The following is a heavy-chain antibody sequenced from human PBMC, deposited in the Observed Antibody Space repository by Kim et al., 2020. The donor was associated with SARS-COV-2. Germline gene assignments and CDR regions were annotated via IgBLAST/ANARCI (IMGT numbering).Heavy chain of an antibody. Sequence: NKKYAQKCQDRVTLTKDTSTSTAYMELRSLISDDTAVYFCARDRDYRFDLWGQGTLVTVSS. J-gene: IGHJ4*02. CDR2: NK. CDR3: ARDRDYRFDL. V-gene: IGHV1-18*01. D-gene: IGHD3-16*02.